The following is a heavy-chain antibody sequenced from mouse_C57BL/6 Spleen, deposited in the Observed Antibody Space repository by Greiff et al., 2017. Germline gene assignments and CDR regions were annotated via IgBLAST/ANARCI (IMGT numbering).Heavy chain of an antibody. V-gene: IGHV5-9*01. CDR1: GFTFSSYT. Sequence: EVMLVESGGGLVKPGGSLKLSCAASGFTFSSYTMSWVRQTPETRLEWVATISGGGGNTYYPDSVKGRFTISRDNAKNTLYLQMSSLRSEDTALYYCARQTFYYFDYWGQGTTLSVSS. CDR2: ISGGGGNT. J-gene: IGHJ2*01. CDR3: ARQTFYYFDY.